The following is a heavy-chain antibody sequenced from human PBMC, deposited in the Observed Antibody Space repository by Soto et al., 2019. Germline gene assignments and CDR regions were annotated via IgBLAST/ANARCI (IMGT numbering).Heavy chain of an antibody. CDR2: INPNSGGT. CDR1: GYTFTGYY. V-gene: IGHV1-2*02. J-gene: IGHJ5*02. Sequence: ASVKVSCKASGYTFTGYYMHWVRQAPGQGLEWMGWINPNSGGTNYAQKFQGRVTMTRDTSISTAYMELSRLRSDDTAVYYCARGQPSGYYFADNWFDPWGQGTLVTVS. CDR3: ARGQPSGYYFADNWFDP. D-gene: IGHD3-3*01.